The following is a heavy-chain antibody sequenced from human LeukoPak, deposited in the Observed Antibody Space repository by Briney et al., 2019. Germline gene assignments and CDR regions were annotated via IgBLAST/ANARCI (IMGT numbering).Heavy chain of an antibody. CDR2: IYYSGST. Sequence: SETLSLTCTVSGGSISSYYWSWIRQPPGKGLEWIGYIYYSGSTNYNPSLKSRVTISVDTSKNQFSLKLSSVTAADTAVYYCARMGQPTTWKWYGSGSTLPNWFDPWGQGTLVTVSS. V-gene: IGHV4-59*01. J-gene: IGHJ5*02. CDR1: GGSISSYY. D-gene: IGHD3-10*01. CDR3: ARMGQPTTWKWYGSGSTLPNWFDP.